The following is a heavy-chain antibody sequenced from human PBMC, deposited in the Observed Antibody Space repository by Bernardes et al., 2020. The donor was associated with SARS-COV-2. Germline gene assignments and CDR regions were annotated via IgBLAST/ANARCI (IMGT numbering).Heavy chain of an antibody. V-gene: IGHV2-5*02. D-gene: IGHD1-26*01. CDR1: GFSLSTTGVG. CDR3: AHRYTGSHFDY. Sequence: SGPTLVKHTQTLTLTCTFSGFSLSTTGVGVGWIRQPPGEALEWLAPIFWDDDKFYSPSLKSRLSVTKDTAKNQVVLSMTDMDPVDTGTYYCAHRYTGSHFDYWGQGTLVTVSS. J-gene: IGHJ4*02. CDR2: IFWDDDK.